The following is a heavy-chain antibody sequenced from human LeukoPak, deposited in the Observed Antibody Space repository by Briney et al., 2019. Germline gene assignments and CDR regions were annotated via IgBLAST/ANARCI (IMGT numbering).Heavy chain of an antibody. Sequence: HAGGSLRLSCAASGFSLSSYWISWVRQAPGKGLEWVANIKQDESEKDYVDSAKGRFTISRDNAKNSMYLQMSSLRAEDTAVYYCATYSGAHHKTFDDWGQGTLVTVSS. V-gene: IGHV3-7*03. D-gene: IGHD1-26*01. CDR3: ATYSGAHHKTFDD. CDR1: GFSLSSYW. J-gene: IGHJ4*02. CDR2: IKQDESEK.